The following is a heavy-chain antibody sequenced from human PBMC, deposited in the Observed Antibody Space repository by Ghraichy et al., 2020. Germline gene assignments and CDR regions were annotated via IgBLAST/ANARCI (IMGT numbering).Heavy chain of an antibody. Sequence: GGSLRLSCAASGFTFSSYGMHWVRQAPGKGLEWVAFIRYDGSNKYYADSVKGRFTISRDNSKNTLYLQMNSLRAEDTAVYYCAKDVGTVTTYWFYYYYGMDVWGQGTTVTVSS. D-gene: IGHD4-17*01. J-gene: IGHJ6*02. CDR3: AKDVGTVTTYWFYYYYGMDV. CDR2: IRYDGSNK. CDR1: GFTFSSYG. V-gene: IGHV3-30*02.